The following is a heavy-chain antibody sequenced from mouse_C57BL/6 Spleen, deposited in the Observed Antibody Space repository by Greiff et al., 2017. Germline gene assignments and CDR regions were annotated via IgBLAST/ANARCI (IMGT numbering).Heavy chain of an antibody. J-gene: IGHJ2*01. CDR2: IDPEDGET. Sequence: EVQLQQSGAELVKPGASVKLSCTASGFNIKDYYMHWVKQRTEQGLEWIGRIDPEDGETKYAPKFPGKATITADTSSNTAYLQLSSLTSEDTAVYYCATTTVVATDYWGQGTTLTVSS. D-gene: IGHD1-1*01. V-gene: IGHV14-2*01. CDR1: GFNIKDYY. CDR3: ATTTVVATDY.